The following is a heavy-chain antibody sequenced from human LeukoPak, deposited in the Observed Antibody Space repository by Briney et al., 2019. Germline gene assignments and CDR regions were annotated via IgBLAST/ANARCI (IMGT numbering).Heavy chain of an antibody. J-gene: IGHJ3*02. CDR2: ISGSGGST. Sequence: GGSLRLSCAASGFTFSSYAMSWVRQAPGKGLEWVSAISGSGGSTYYADSVKGRFTISRDSAKNSLYLQMNSLRAEDTAVYYCAREDGDAFDIWGQGTMVTVSS. V-gene: IGHV3-23*01. CDR1: GFTFSSYA. CDR3: AREDGDAFDI.